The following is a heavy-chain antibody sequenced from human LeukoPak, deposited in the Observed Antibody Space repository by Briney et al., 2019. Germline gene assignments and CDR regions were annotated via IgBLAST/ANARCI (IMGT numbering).Heavy chain of an antibody. CDR2: ISYDGSNK. CDR3: AREGTYDFWSGYTTQYAFDI. CDR1: GFTFSSYA. V-gene: IGHV3-30-3*01. Sequence: GGSLRLSCAASGFTFSSYAMHWVRQAPGKGLEWVAVISYDGSNKYYADSVKGRFTISRDNSKNTLYLQMNSLRAEDTAVYYCAREGTYDFWSGYTTQYAFDIWGQGTMVTVSS. J-gene: IGHJ3*02. D-gene: IGHD3-3*01.